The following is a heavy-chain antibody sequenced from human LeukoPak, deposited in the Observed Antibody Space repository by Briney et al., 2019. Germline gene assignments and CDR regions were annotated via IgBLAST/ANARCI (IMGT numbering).Heavy chain of an antibody. CDR2: MNPNSGNT. V-gene: IGHV1-8*01. J-gene: IGHJ6*03. D-gene: IGHD2-2*01. CDR1: GYTFTSYD. Sequence: ASVKVSCKASGYTFTSYDINWVRQATGRGLEWMGWMNPNSGNTGYAQKFKGRVTMTRNTSISTAYIELSSLRSEDTAVYYCARDLEGYCSSTSCYRDYYYYYMDVWGKGTTVTVSS. CDR3: ARDLEGYCSSTSCYRDYYYYYMDV.